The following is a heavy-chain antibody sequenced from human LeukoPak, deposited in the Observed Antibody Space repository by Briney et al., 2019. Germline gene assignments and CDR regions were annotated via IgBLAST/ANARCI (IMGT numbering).Heavy chain of an antibody. V-gene: IGHV4-39*01. CDR2: IYYSGST. D-gene: IGHD2-2*02. CDR3: ARGPYCSSTSCYTGVDY. CDR1: GGSISSSSYY. J-gene: IGHJ4*02. Sequence: SETLSLTCTVSGGSISSSSYYWGWIRQPPGKGLEWIGSIYYSGSTYYNPSLKSRVTISVDTSKNQFSLKLSSVTAADTAVCYCARGPYCSSTSCYTGVDYWGQGTLVTVSS.